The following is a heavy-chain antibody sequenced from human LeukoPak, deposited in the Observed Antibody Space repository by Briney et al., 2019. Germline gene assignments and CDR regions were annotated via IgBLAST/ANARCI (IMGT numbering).Heavy chain of an antibody. CDR1: GGSISSYY. D-gene: IGHD5-12*01. CDR2: IYTSGST. Sequence: ETLSLTCTVSGGSISSYYWSWIRQPPGKGLEWIGRIYTSGSTNYNPSLKSRVTMSVDTSKNQFSLKLSSVTAADTAVYYCARGSGYDSGYYYYGMDVWGQGTTVTVSS. V-gene: IGHV4-4*07. CDR3: ARGSGYDSGYYYYGMDV. J-gene: IGHJ6*02.